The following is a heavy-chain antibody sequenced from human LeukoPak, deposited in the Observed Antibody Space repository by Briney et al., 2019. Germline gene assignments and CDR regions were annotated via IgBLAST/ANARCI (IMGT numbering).Heavy chain of an antibody. CDR1: GFTFSSYS. CDR2: ISSSSSTI. V-gene: IGHV3-48*04. D-gene: IGHD4-11*01. J-gene: IGHJ1*01. CDR3: ARGGEYSNYNPEYFQH. Sequence: GGSLRLSCAASGFTFSSYSMNWVRQAPGKGLEWVSYISSSSSTIYYADSVKGRFTISRDNAKNSLYLQMNSLRAEDTAVYYCARGGEYSNYNPEYFQHWGQGTLVTVSS.